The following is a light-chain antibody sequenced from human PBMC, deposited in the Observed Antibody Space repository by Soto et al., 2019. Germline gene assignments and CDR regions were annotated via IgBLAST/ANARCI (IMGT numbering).Light chain of an antibody. CDR3: SSYTSSSTYV. J-gene: IGLJ1*01. CDR1: SSDVGGYNY. Sequence: QSVLTQPASVSGSPGQSITISCTGTSSDVGGYNYVSWYQQHPGKAPKLMIYEVNNRPSGVSNRFSGSKSGNTASQTISGLQAEDEADYYCSSYTSSSTYVFGTGTKLTVL. CDR2: EVN. V-gene: IGLV2-14*01.